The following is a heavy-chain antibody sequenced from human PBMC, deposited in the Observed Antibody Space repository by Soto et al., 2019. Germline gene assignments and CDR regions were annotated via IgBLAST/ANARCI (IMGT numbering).Heavy chain of an antibody. D-gene: IGHD6-6*01. Sequence: GGSLRLSCAASGFTFSDYYMSWIRQAPGKGLEWVSYISSSGSTIYYADSVKGRFTISRDNAKNSLYLQMNSLRAEDTAVYYCARMIAARLYYYYYMDVWGKGTTGTVSS. CDR2: ISSSGSTI. CDR1: GFTFSDYY. J-gene: IGHJ6*03. V-gene: IGHV3-11*01. CDR3: ARMIAARLYYYYYMDV.